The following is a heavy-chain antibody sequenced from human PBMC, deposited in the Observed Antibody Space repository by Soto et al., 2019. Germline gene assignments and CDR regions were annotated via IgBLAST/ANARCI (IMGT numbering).Heavy chain of an antibody. CDR3: ARGSPETANYGMDG. V-gene: IGHV1-2*04. J-gene: IGHJ6*02. D-gene: IGHD5-18*01. CDR2: INPNSGGT. Sequence: ASVKVSCKASGYTFTGYYMHWVRQAPGQGLEWMGWINPNSGGTNYAQKFQGWVTMTRDTSISTAYMELSRLRSDDTAVYYCARGSPETANYGMDGWGQGTTVTFSS. CDR1: GYTFTGYY.